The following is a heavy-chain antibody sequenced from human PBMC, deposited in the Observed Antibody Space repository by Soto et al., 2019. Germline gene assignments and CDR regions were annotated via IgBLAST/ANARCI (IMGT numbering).Heavy chain of an antibody. Sequence: QVQLQESGPGLVKPSQTLSLTCTVSGGSITSGGYYWSWIRQHPGKCLEWLGYIYDSGSTFYNPSLKSRITLSVDTSKNQFSLKLSSVTVAVTAVYFCARKQAGYFYGIDYWGQGTLVTVSS. CDR3: ARKQAGYFYGIDY. J-gene: IGHJ4*02. CDR1: GGSITSGGYY. CDR2: IYDSGST. D-gene: IGHD3-10*01. V-gene: IGHV4-31*03.